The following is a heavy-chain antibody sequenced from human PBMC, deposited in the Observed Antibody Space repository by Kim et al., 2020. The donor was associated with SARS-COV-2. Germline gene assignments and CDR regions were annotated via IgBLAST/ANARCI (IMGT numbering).Heavy chain of an antibody. V-gene: IGHV1-46*01. CDR2: GST. D-gene: IGHD2-15*01. CDR3: ARYSHAFDI. Sequence: GSTSDAQKFQGRVTMTRDTSTSTVYMELSSLRSEDTAVYYCARYSHAFDIWGQGTMVTVSS. J-gene: IGHJ3*02.